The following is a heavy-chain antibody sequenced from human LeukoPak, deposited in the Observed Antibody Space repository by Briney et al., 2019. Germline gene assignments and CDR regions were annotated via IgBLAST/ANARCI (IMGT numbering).Heavy chain of an antibody. Sequence: GGSLRLSCAASGFTFSSYAMHWVRQAPGKGLEYVSAISSNGGSTYYANSVKGRFTISRDNSKNTLYLQMGSLRAEDMAVYYCARDPCSIAVAGIPRYYGMDVWGQGTTVTVSS. J-gene: IGHJ6*02. CDR1: GFTFSSYA. V-gene: IGHV3-64*01. D-gene: IGHD6-19*01. CDR2: ISSNGGST. CDR3: ARDPCSIAVAGIPRYYGMDV.